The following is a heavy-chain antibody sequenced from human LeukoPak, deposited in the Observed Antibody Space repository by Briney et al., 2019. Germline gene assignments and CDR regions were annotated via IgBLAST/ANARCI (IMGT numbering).Heavy chain of an antibody. Sequence: PGGSLRLSCAASGFTFSSYEMNWVRQAPGKGPEWVSYISSSGSTIYYADSVKGRFTISRDNAKNSLYLQMNSLRAEDTAVYYCARGVVAATLDYWGQGTLVTVSS. CDR2: ISSSGSTI. CDR1: GFTFSSYE. V-gene: IGHV3-48*03. D-gene: IGHD2-15*01. J-gene: IGHJ4*02. CDR3: ARGVVAATLDY.